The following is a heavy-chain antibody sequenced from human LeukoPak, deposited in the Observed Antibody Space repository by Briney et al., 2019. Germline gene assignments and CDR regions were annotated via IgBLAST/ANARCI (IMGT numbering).Heavy chain of an antibody. D-gene: IGHD5-18*01. J-gene: IGHJ4*02. V-gene: IGHV1-2*02. Sequence: ASVKVSCKASGGTFSSHAISWVRQAPGQGLGWMGGIIPKSGATNYAQKFRDRVTVTSDTSTAYMDLSRLTSDDTAVYYCARDLRSGGVTYGQDSWGQGTLVTVSS. CDR3: ARDLRSGGVTYGQDS. CDR1: GGTFSSHA. CDR2: IIPKSGAT.